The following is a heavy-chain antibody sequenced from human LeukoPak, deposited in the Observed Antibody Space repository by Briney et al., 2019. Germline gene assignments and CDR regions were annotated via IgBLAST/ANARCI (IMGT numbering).Heavy chain of an antibody. Sequence: GGSLRLSCAASGFTFSSYSMNWVRQAPGKGLEWVSSICSSSSYIYYADSVKGRFTISRDNAKNSLYLQMNSLRAEDTAVYYCARDGDYYDSSGYYYYYYYGMDVWGQGTTVTVSS. CDR1: GFTFSSYS. CDR2: ICSSSSYI. CDR3: ARDGDYYDSSGYYYYYYYGMDV. D-gene: IGHD3-22*01. V-gene: IGHV3-21*01. J-gene: IGHJ6*02.